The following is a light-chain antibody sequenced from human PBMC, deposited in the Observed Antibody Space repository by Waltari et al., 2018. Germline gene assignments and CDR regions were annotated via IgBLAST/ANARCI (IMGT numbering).Light chain of an antibody. CDR3: QQTYSSPR. V-gene: IGKV1-39*01. CDR1: QSITMY. CDR2: AAS. J-gene: IGKJ3*01. Sequence: DIQMTKSPSSLSASVGDRVTITCRASQSITMYLNWYQQKAGKAPKLLIYAASILQSGVPSRFSGSGSGTDFTLTISNLQPEDFATYFCQQTYSSPRFGPGTKVDFK.